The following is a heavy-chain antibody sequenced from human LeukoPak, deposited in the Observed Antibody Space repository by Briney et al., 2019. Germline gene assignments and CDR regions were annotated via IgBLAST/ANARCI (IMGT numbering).Heavy chain of an antibody. Sequence: GESLKISCKGFGYNFTNFWTGWVRPMPGEGLEWRVGINPADAETRYNPSFQGPVTISADKSMNTPYLQRTTVQAADTAMYYCARQRCVSGRCYHTNVFDIWGQGTMVTISS. CDR2: INPADAET. V-gene: IGHV5-51*01. CDR3: ARQRCVSGRCYHTNVFDI. D-gene: IGHD2-15*01. J-gene: IGHJ3*02. CDR1: GYNFTNFW.